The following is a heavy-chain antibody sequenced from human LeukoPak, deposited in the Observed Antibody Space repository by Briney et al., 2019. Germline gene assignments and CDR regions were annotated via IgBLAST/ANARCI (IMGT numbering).Heavy chain of an antibody. CDR3: ARTGENYYDSSGYFNWFDP. J-gene: IGHJ5*02. V-gene: IGHV3-48*01. Sequence: GGSLRLSCAASGFTFSSYSMNWVRQAPGKGLEWVSYISSSSSTIYYADSVRGRFTISRDNTKNSLYLQMNSLRAEDTAVYYCARTGENYYDSSGYFNWFDPWGQGTLVTVSS. CDR1: GFTFSSYS. CDR2: ISSSSSTI. D-gene: IGHD3-22*01.